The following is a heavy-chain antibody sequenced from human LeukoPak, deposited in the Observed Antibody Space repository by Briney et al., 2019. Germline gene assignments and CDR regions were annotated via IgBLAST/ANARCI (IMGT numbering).Heavy chain of an antibody. D-gene: IGHD3-3*01. Sequence: GGSLRLSCAASGFTFSSYAMSWVRQAPGKGLEWVSAISGSGGSTYYADSVKGRFTISRDNSKNTLCLQMNGLRAEDTAVYYCAKDLYGAYYDFWSGYSPVDYWGQGTLVTVSS. V-gene: IGHV3-23*01. CDR2: ISGSGGST. CDR1: GFTFSSYA. CDR3: AKDLYGAYYDFWSGYSPVDY. J-gene: IGHJ4*02.